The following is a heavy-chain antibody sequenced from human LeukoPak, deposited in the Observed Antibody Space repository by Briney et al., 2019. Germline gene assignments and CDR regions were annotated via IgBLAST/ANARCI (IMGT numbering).Heavy chain of an antibody. J-gene: IGHJ6*02. Sequence: PGGSLRLSCTASGFTFSGYSMNWIRQAPGKGLEWVSSFGTRSTSVYHAGSVKGRFTISRDNAKNTLYLQMNSLRAEDTAVYYCARERVFGGGDYGYPDVYYHYGMDVWGQGTTVTVSS. CDR2: FGTRSTSV. CDR3: ARERVFGGGDYGYPDVYYHYGMDV. V-gene: IGHV3-21*01. CDR1: GFTFSGYS. D-gene: IGHD2-21*02.